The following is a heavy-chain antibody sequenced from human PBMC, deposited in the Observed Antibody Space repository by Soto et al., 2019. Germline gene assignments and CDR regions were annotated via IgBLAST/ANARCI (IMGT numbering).Heavy chain of an antibody. Sequence: GALRLSGAASVFTFSDNYMSWIRQAPGKGLEWVSYISSSGSIIYYAGSVKGRFTISRDNAKNSLYLQMNSLRAEDTAVYYCARDLGYYESDGYFDYWGQGALVTVSS. CDR3: ARDLGYYESDGYFDY. J-gene: IGHJ4*02. CDR2: ISSSGSII. V-gene: IGHV3-11*01. D-gene: IGHD3-22*01. CDR1: VFTFSDNY.